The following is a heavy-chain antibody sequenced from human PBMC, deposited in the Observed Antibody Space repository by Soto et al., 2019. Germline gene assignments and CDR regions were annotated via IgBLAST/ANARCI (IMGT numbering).Heavy chain of an antibody. Sequence: EVQLLESGGGLVQPGGSLRLSCAASGFTFSSYAMSWVRQAPGKGLEWVSAISGSGGSTYYADSVKGRFTISRDNSKNTLYLQINSLRAEDTAVYYCAKDLVGYSYGYGDYWGQGTLVTVSS. D-gene: IGHD5-18*01. CDR3: AKDLVGYSYGYGDY. V-gene: IGHV3-23*01. CDR1: GFTFSSYA. CDR2: ISGSGGST. J-gene: IGHJ4*02.